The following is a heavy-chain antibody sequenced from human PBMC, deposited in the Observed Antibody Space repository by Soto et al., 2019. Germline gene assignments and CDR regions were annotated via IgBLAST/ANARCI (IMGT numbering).Heavy chain of an antibody. CDR2: IKQDGSEK. Sequence: GGSLRLSCAASGFTFSSYWMSWVRQAPGKGLEWVANIKQDGSEKYYVDSVKGRFTISRDNAKNSLYLQMNSLRAEDTAVYYCASCIAAASYYYYMDVWGKGTTVTVSS. V-gene: IGHV3-7*01. CDR3: ASCIAAASYYYYMDV. D-gene: IGHD6-13*01. J-gene: IGHJ6*03. CDR1: GFTFSSYW.